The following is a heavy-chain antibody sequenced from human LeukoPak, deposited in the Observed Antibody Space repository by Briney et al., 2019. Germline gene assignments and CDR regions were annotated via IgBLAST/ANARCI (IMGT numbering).Heavy chain of an antibody. Sequence: GGSPRLSCAASGFTLSSYSMNWVRQAPGKGLEWVSSITSSSIYIYYAVSVKGQFTVSRDNARNSLYLQMNSLRAEDTAVYYCARPRGSSGWYGDGFDIWGQGAMVTVSP. D-gene: IGHD6-19*01. J-gene: IGHJ3*02. CDR1: GFTLSSYS. V-gene: IGHV3-21*06. CDR2: ITSSSIYI. CDR3: ARPRGSSGWYGDGFDI.